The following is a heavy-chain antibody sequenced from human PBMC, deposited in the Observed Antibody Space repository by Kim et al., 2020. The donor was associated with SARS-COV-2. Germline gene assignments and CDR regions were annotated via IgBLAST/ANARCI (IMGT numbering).Heavy chain of an antibody. D-gene: IGHD1-26*01. J-gene: IGHJ6*02. Sequence: GGSLRLSCAASGFTFSSYSMNWVRQAPGKGLEWVSYISSSSSTIYYADSVKGRFTISRDNAKNSLYLQMNSLRDEDTAVYYCAREGGVGATTSYYYYGMDVWGQGTTVTVSS. CDR1: GFTFSSYS. CDR3: AREGGVGATTSYYYYGMDV. CDR2: ISSSSSTI. V-gene: IGHV3-48*02.